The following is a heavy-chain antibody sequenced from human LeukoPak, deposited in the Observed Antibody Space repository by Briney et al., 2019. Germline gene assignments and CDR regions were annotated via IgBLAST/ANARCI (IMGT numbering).Heavy chain of an antibody. J-gene: IGHJ6*03. CDR2: IIPIFGTA. CDR1: GGTFSSYA. V-gene: IGHV1-69*05. Sequence: SVKVSCKASGGTFSSYAISWVRQAPGQGLEWMGGIIPIFGTANYAQKFQGRVTITTDESTSTAYMELSSLRSEDTAVYYCARGAGYSSSWYPDYYYYYYMDVWGKGTTVTVSS. CDR3: ARGAGYSSSWYPDYYYYYYMDV. D-gene: IGHD6-13*01.